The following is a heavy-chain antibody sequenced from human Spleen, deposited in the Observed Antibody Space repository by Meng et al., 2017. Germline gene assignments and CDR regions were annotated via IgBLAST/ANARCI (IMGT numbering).Heavy chain of an antibody. CDR1: GFTFSSCG. CDR2: INNDGDNR. D-gene: IGHD3-22*01. Sequence: GESLKISCVASGFTFSSCGMAWVRQAPGKGLEWVSTINNDGDNRHYADSVKGRFIISRDNSKNSVFLQINSLRAEDTAVYYCARSPIDKYDLSALPLDYWGQGTLVTVSS. CDR3: ARSPIDKYDLSALPLDY. J-gene: IGHJ4*02. V-gene: IGHV3-23*05.